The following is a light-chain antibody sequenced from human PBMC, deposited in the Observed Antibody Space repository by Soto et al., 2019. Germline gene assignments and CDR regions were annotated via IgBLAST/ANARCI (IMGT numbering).Light chain of an antibody. J-gene: IGKJ5*01. CDR3: QQRTNRPPIT. CDR2: DTS. Sequence: EIVLTQSPATLSLSPGERATLSCGASQSVSSYLAWYRQRPGQAPRLLIFDTSNRATDIPARFSGSGSGTDFTLTISGLEPEDFAVYYCQQRTNRPPITFGQGTRLEIK. CDR1: QSVSSY. V-gene: IGKV3-11*01.